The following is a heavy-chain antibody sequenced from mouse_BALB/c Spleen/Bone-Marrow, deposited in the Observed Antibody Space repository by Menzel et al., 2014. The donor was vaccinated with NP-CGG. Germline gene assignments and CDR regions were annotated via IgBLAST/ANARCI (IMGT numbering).Heavy chain of an antibody. D-gene: IGHD1-1*01. V-gene: IGHV7-3*02. J-gene: IGHJ1*01. CDR2: IRNKANGYTT. Sequence: EVKLVESGGGLVQPGGSLRLSCATSGFTFTDYYMSWVRQPPGKALEWLGFIRNKANGYTTEYSTSMKGRFTISRDSSQSILYLQMNTLRAEDSATYYCARDRNFGSSWYFDVWGAGTTVTVSS. CDR1: GFTFTDYY. CDR3: ARDRNFGSSWYFDV.